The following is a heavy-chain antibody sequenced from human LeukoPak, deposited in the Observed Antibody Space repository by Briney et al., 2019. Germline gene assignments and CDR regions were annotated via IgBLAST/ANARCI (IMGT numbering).Heavy chain of an antibody. J-gene: IGHJ1*01. Sequence: SETLSLTCTVSGDSISSSSYYWGWIRQPPGKGLEWSGSIDYSGRTHYNPSLKSRVTISVDTSKNQFSLKLSSVTAADTAVYYCAKHGYYDSSGPPQYFQRWGQGTLVTVSS. D-gene: IGHD3-22*01. CDR1: GDSISSSSYY. V-gene: IGHV4-39*01. CDR2: IDYSGRT. CDR3: AKHGYYDSSGPPQYFQR.